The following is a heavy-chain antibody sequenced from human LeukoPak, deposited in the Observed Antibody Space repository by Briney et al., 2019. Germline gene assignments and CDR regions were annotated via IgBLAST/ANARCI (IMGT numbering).Heavy chain of an antibody. D-gene: IGHD6-13*01. J-gene: IGHJ3*02. Sequence: GASVKVSCKASGYTFTGYYMHWVRQAPGQGLEWMGWINPNSGGTNYAQKFQGRVTMTRDTSISTAYMELSRLRSDDTAVYYCARVIAAAGRGAFDIWGQGTMVTVSS. CDR3: ARVIAAAGRGAFDI. CDR2: INPNSGGT. CDR1: GYTFTGYY. V-gene: IGHV1-2*02.